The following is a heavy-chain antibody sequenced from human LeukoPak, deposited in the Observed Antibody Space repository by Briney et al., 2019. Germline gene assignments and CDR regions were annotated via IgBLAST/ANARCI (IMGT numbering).Heavy chain of an antibody. Sequence: GGSLRLSCAASGFTFSDYYMSWIRQAPGKGLEWVSYISSSSSYTNYADSVKGRFTISRDNAKNSLYLQMNSLRAEDTAVYYCARVGTGYSSGWYGRAFDYWGQGTLVTVSS. CDR1: GFTFSDYY. CDR3: ARVGTGYSSGWYGRAFDY. J-gene: IGHJ4*02. D-gene: IGHD6-19*01. V-gene: IGHV3-11*06. CDR2: ISSSSSYT.